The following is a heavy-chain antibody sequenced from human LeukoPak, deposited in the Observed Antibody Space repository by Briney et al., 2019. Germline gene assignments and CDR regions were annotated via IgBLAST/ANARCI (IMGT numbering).Heavy chain of an antibody. CDR1: GFTFSSYS. CDR2: ISGSGGST. CDR3: AKDREDAEYYFDY. D-gene: IGHD2-2*01. J-gene: IGHJ4*02. V-gene: IGHV3-23*01. Sequence: GGSLRLSCAASGFTFSSYSMNWVRQAPGKGLEWVSAISGSGGSTYYADSVKGRFTISRDNSKNTLYLQMNSLRAEDTAVYYCAKDREDAEYYFDYWGQGTLVTVSS.